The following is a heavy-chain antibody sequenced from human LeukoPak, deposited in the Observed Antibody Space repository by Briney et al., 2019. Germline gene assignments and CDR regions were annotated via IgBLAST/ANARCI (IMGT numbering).Heavy chain of an antibody. CDR2: ISSSGSTI. D-gene: IGHD6-13*01. CDR1: GFTFSDYY. J-gene: IGHJ3*02. Sequence: GGSLRLSCAASGFTFSDYYMSWIRQAPGKGLEWVSYISSSGSTIYYADSVKGRFTISRDNAKNSLYLQMNSLRAEDTAVYYCSRDGSSSNWSAFDIWGQGTMVTVSS. CDR3: SRDGSSSNWSAFDI. V-gene: IGHV3-11*01.